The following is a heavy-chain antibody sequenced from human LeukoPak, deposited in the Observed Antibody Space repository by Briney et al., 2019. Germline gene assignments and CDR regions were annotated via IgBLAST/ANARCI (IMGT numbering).Heavy chain of an antibody. J-gene: IGHJ4*02. D-gene: IGHD2-2*01. CDR1: GYTFTNYG. CDR3: ARVGAYCTSTSCLDY. V-gene: IGHV1-18*01. CDR2: ISAYNGNT. Sequence: ASVKVPCKASGYTFTNYGISWVRQAPGQGLEWMGWISAYNGNTNYAQKLQGRVTMTTDTSTSTAYMELRSLTSGDTAVYYCARVGAYCTSTSCLDYWGQGTLVTVSS.